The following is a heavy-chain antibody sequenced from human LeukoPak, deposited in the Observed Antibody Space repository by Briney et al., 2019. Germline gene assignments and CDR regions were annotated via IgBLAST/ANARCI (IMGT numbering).Heavy chain of an antibody. D-gene: IGHD3-9*01. CDR2: IGDDIVST. Sequence: GGSLRLSCAASGFTFSSHAMSWVRQAPGKGLEWVSAIGDDIVSTYYAESVKGRFTISRDNSKNTLYLQMNSLRTEDTATYYCARDSPLLTVWGQGTLVTVSS. J-gene: IGHJ4*02. CDR3: ARDSPLLTV. CDR1: GFTFSSHA. V-gene: IGHV3-23*01.